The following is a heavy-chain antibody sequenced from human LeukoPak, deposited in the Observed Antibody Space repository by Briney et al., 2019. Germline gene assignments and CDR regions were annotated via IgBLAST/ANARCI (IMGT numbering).Heavy chain of an antibody. CDR3: AKAGRFVVVPAAPKDYMDV. Sequence: GGSLRLSCAASGFTFDDYAMHWVRQAPGKGLEWVSGISWNSGSIGYADSVKGRFTISRDNAKNSLYLQMISLRTEDTALYYCAKAGRFVVVPAAPKDYMDVWGKGTTVTVSS. D-gene: IGHD2-2*01. J-gene: IGHJ6*04. CDR1: GFTFDDYA. V-gene: IGHV3-9*01. CDR2: ISWNSGSI.